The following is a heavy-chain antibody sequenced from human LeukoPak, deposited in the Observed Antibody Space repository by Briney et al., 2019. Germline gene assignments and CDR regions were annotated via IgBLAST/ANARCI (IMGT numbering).Heavy chain of an antibody. D-gene: IGHD1-26*01. Sequence: SETLSLTCAVYGGSFSGYYWSWIRQPPGKGLEWIGEINHSGSTNYNPSLKSRVTISVDTSKNRFSLKLSSVTAADTAVYYCARVSISWGATVDYWGQGTLVTVSS. CDR1: GGSFSGYY. V-gene: IGHV4-34*01. CDR2: INHSGST. CDR3: ARVSISWGATVDY. J-gene: IGHJ4*02.